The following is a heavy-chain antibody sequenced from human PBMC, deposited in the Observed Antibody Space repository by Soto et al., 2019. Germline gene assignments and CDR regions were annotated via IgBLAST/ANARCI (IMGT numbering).Heavy chain of an antibody. CDR1: GFTVSSKY. D-gene: IGHD2-15*01. CDR3: ARDDVLCDGGRCYGVPLDV. Sequence: PGGSLRLSCAASGFTVSSKYMSWVRQAPGKGLEWVSLIQSGGPTYYADSVKGRFTISRDTSENTVHLQMDSLRAEDTAVYYCARDDVLCDGGRCYGVPLDVWRKGTTDTVSS. J-gene: IGHJ6*04. CDR2: IQSGGPT. V-gene: IGHV3-66*01.